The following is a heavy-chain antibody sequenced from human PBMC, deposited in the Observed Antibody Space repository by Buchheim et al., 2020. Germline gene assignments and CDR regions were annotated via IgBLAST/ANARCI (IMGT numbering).Heavy chain of an antibody. J-gene: IGHJ6*02. Sequence: QVQLQESGPGLVKPSETLSLTCTVSGGSISSYYWSWIRQPPGKGLEWIGYIYYSGSTNYNPSLKSRVTISVDTSKNQFPLKLSSVTAADTAVYYCARHITYYDFWSGYMDVWGQGTT. CDR2: IYYSGST. CDR1: GGSISSYY. V-gene: IGHV4-59*08. D-gene: IGHD3-3*01. CDR3: ARHITYYDFWSGYMDV.